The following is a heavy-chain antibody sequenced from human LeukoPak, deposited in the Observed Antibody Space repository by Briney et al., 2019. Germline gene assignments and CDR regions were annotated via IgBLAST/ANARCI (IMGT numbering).Heavy chain of an antibody. J-gene: IGHJ4*02. CDR3: ASSIVVVPAAIRR. CDR1: GGSISSGDYY. Sequence: TLPLTCTVSGGSISSGDYYWSWIRQPPGKGLEWIGYIYYSGSTYYNPSLKSRVTISVDTSKNQFSLKLSSVTAADTAVYYCASSIVVVPAAIRRWGQGTLVTVSS. V-gene: IGHV4-30-4*08. D-gene: IGHD2-2*02. CDR2: IYYSGST.